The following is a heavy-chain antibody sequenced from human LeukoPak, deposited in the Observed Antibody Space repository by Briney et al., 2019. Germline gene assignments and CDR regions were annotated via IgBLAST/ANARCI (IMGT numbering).Heavy chain of an antibody. Sequence: PGGSLRLSCAASGFTFSSYAMHWVRQAPGKGLEWVAVISYDGSNKYYADSVKGRFTISRDNSKNTLYLQMNSLRAEDTAVYYCARPGGSYYYMDVWGKGTTVTISS. V-gene: IGHV3-30*04. CDR2: ISYDGSNK. J-gene: IGHJ6*03. D-gene: IGHD1-26*01. CDR3: ARPGGSYYYMDV. CDR1: GFTFSSYA.